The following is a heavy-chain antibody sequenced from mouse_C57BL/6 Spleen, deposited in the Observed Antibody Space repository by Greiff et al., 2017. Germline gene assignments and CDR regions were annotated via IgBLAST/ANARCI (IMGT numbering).Heavy chain of an antibody. CDR2: INYDGSST. J-gene: IGHJ3*01. CDR1: GFTFSDYY. V-gene: IGHV5-16*01. CDR3: ARGLYYGSSYVGFAY. Sequence: EVKVVESEGGLVQPGSSMKLSCTASGFTFSDYYMAWVRQVPEKGLEWVANINYDGSSTYYLDSLKSRFIISRDNAKNILYLQMSSLKSEDTATYYCARGLYYGSSYVGFAYWGQGTLVTVSA. D-gene: IGHD1-1*01.